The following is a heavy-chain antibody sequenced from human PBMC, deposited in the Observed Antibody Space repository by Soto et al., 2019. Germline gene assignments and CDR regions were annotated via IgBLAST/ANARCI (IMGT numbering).Heavy chain of an antibody. J-gene: IGHJ4*02. CDR3: ARDSLSGYYFDY. CDR2: TYHSGGT. D-gene: IGHD3-22*01. Sequence: QLQLQESGSGLVKPSQTLYLTCVVSGDSISSGGYSWNWIRQPPGKGLEWIGHTYHSGGTLYNPSLDSRVTISVDKSKNQFSLRLTSVTAADTAVYYCARDSLSGYYFDYWGQGTLVTVSS. CDR1: GDSISSGGYS. V-gene: IGHV4-30-2*01.